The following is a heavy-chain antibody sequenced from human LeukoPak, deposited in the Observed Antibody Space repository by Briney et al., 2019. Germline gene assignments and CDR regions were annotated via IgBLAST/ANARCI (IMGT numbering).Heavy chain of an antibody. CDR1: GFTVSSNY. CDR3: ARNYDILTGYPSWFDP. V-gene: IGHV3-66*01. Sequence: GGSLRLSCAASGFTVSSNYMSWVRQAPGKGLEWVSVIYSGGSTYYADSVKGRFTISGDNSKNTLYLQMNSLRAEDTAVYYCARNYDILTGYPSWFDPWGQGTLVTVSS. CDR2: IYSGGST. D-gene: IGHD3-9*01. J-gene: IGHJ5*02.